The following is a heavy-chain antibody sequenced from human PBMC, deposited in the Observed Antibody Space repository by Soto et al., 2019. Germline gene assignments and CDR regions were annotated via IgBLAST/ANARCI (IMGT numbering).Heavy chain of an antibody. V-gene: IGHV3-30*18. CDR1: GFTFSHYA. CDR2: MSYDGSNE. CDR3: AKDGSHNFDY. D-gene: IGHD1-26*01. J-gene: IGHJ4*02. Sequence: QVQLVESGGGVVQPGRSLRLSCAASGFTFSHYAMHWVGQAPGKGLEWVALMSYDGSNEYYADSVKGRFTISRDNSKNTLNLQMNSLKAEDTAVYYCAKDGSHNFDYWGQGTLVTVAS.